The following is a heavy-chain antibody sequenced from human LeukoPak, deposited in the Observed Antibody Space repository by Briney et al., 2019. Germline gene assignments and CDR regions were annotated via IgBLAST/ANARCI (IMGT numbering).Heavy chain of an antibody. D-gene: IGHD3-3*01. CDR3: AIGWSGRIPLFRGYYYYMDV. Sequence: SETLSLTCAVYGGSLSGYYWSWIRQPPGKGLEWIGEINHSGSTNYNACLKSRVTISVDTSKNQFSLKLSSVTAADTAVYYCAIGWSGRIPLFRGYYYYMDVWGKGTTVTVSS. CDR2: INHSGST. J-gene: IGHJ6*03. V-gene: IGHV4-34*01. CDR1: GGSLSGYY.